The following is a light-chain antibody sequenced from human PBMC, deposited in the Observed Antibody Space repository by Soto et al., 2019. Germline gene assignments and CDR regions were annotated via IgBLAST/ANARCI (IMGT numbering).Light chain of an antibody. CDR2: AAS. CDR3: QKYSSVPV. CDR1: QGIRNY. J-gene: IGKJ3*01. Sequence: DIKMTQSPTSLSASVGDRVTITCRASQGIRNYVAWYQQIAGKAAKLLIYAASTLQSGVPSRFSGSGSGTDFTLTINGLQPEDVATYSCQKYSSVPVFGPGTKVEIK. V-gene: IGKV1-27*01.